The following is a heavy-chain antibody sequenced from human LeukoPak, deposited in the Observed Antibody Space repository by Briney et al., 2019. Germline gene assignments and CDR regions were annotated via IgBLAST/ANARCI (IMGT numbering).Heavy chain of an antibody. CDR2: FCFSGDNT. CDR3: ARDIELST. CDR1: GFTFRESA. V-gene: IGHV3-23*01. Sequence: GGALRLSCAASGFTFRESAMSGVPQAPGEGLGWVSLFCFSGDNTYYTASVKGRFTISRDNSKDTLYLQMNSLRAEDTAIYYCARDIELSTWGLGTMVTVSS. J-gene: IGHJ3*01. D-gene: IGHD3-16*02.